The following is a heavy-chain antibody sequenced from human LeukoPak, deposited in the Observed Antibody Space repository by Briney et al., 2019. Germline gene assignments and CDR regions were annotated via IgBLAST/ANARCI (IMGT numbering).Heavy chain of an antibody. V-gene: IGHV3-9*01. CDR1: GFTFDDYA. CDR2: ISWNSGSI. Sequence: GRSLRLSCAASGFTFDDYAMHWVRQAPGKGLEWVSGISWNSGSIGYADSVKGRFTISRDNAKNSLYLQMNSLRAEDAALYYCAKDKGFGESSYGVDVWGQGTTVTVSS. CDR3: AKDKGFGESSYGVDV. J-gene: IGHJ6*02. D-gene: IGHD3-10*01.